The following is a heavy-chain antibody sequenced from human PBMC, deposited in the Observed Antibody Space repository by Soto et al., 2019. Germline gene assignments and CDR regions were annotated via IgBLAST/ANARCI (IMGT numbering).Heavy chain of an antibody. J-gene: IGHJ4*02. D-gene: IGHD3-16*01. CDR3: ARDGGAY. V-gene: IGHV3-30-3*01. CDR1: GFTFSSYA. Sequence: QVQLVESGGGVVQPGRSLRLSCAASGFTFSSYAMHWVRRAPGKGLEWMAVMSYDGSNKYYADSVKGRFTISRDNSKNKMYLQMNSLRPEDTALYYCARDGGAYWGQGTMVIVS. CDR2: MSYDGSNK.